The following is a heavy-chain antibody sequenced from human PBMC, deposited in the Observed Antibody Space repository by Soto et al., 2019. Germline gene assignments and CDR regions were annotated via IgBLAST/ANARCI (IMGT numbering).Heavy chain of an antibody. CDR1: RFAFSDFQ. Sequence: PGVSLRLACLASRFAFSDFQKSWVRQPPGKGLEWISYISSSLGHTGYAESVTGRVTISRNNAKSSVFLEMRDLRSDDPAAYYCAANWTFVLNVWGQGTLETLTS. J-gene: IGHJ4*02. CDR2: ISSSLGHT. D-gene: IGHD1-1*01. V-gene: IGHV3-11*03. CDR3: AANWTFVLNV.